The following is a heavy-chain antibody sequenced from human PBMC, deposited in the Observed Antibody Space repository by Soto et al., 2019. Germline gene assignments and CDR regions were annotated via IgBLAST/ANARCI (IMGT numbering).Heavy chain of an antibody. CDR1: GFTFSSYG. CDR3: AKGLGIGYSSTSCLFY. CDR2: ISYDGSNK. V-gene: IGHV3-30*18. D-gene: IGHD2-2*01. Sequence: GGSLRLSCAASGFTFSSYGMHWVRQAPGKGLEWVAVISYDGSNKYYADSVKGRFTISRDNSKNTLYLQMNSLRAEDTAVYYCAKGLGIGYSSTSCLFYWGQGTLVTVSS. J-gene: IGHJ4*02.